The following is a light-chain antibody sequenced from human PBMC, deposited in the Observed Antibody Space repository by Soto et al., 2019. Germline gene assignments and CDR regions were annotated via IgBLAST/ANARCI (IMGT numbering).Light chain of an antibody. CDR3: QQYNSYPYT. J-gene: IGKJ2*01. Sequence: DIQMTQSPSTLSASVGDRVTITCRASQSISSWLAWYPQKPGKAPKLLIFKASSLQSGVPSRFSGSGSGTEFPLTISSLQPDDFATYYCQQYNSYPYTFGQGTKLEIK. CDR1: QSISSW. CDR2: KAS. V-gene: IGKV1-5*03.